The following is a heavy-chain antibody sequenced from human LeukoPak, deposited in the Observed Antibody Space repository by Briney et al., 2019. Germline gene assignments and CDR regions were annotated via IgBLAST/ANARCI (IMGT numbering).Heavy chain of an antibody. V-gene: IGHV3-7*01. CDR1: GFTFSNYW. D-gene: IGHD3-3*01. Sequence: PGGSLRLSCEASGFTFSNYWMSWVRQTPGKGLEWVANIKEDGSEKNYVDSVKGRFTLSRDNAKNSLYLQMNSLRAEDTAVYYCARSGSDFDYWGQGTLASVSS. J-gene: IGHJ4*02. CDR3: ARSGSDFDY. CDR2: IKEDGSEK.